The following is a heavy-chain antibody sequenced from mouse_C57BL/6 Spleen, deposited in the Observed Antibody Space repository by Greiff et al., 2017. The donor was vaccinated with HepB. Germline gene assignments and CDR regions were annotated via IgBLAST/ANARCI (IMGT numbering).Heavy chain of an antibody. D-gene: IGHD4-1*01. J-gene: IGHJ2*01. CDR3: ARATGTGNFDY. CDR2: INPSTGGT. CDR1: GYSFTGYY. Sequence: VHVKQSGPELVKPGASVKISCKASGYSFTGYYMNWVKQSPEKSLEWIGEINPSTGGTTYNQKFKAKATLTVDKSSITAYMQLKSLTSEDSAVYYCARATGTGNFDYWGQGTTLTVSS. V-gene: IGHV1-42*01.